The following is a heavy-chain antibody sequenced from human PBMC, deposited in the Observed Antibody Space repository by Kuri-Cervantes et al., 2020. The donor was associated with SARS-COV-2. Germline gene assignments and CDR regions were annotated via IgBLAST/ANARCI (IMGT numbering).Heavy chain of an antibody. J-gene: IGHJ3*02. Sequence: LSLTCAASGFTFSSYAMSWVRQAPGKGLEWVSAISGSGGSTYYADSVKGRFTISRDNSKNTLYLQMNSLRAEDTAVYYGAIEGWGFFGNAFDIWGQGTMVTVSS. D-gene: IGHD7-27*01. CDR3: AIEGWGFFGNAFDI. V-gene: IGHV3-23*01. CDR2: ISGSGGST. CDR1: GFTFSSYA.